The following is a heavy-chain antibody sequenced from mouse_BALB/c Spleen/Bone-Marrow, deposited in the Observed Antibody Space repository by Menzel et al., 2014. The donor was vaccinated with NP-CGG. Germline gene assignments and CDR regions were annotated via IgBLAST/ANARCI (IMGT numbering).Heavy chain of an antibody. D-gene: IGHD1-1*01. V-gene: IGHV1-5*01. CDR1: GYTFTSYW. J-gene: IGHJ4*01. CDR2: IYPGNSDT. CDR3: TRYPYYYGSRNYYAMDY. Sequence: EVQLQQSAAVLARPGASVKMSCKASGYTFTSYWMHWVKQRPGQGLEWIGAIYPGNSDTSYNQKFKGKAKLTAVTSTSTAYMELSSLTNEDSAVYYCTRYPYYYGSRNYYAMDYWGQGTSVTVSS.